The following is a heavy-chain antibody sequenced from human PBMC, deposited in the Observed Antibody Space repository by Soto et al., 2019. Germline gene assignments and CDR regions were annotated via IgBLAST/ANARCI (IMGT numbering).Heavy chain of an antibody. V-gene: IGHV4-39*01. D-gene: IGHD6-19*01. CDR1: RGSINSSRYY. CDR3: ASQTIAVFNRFEP. J-gene: IGHJ5*02. Sequence: SETLSLTCTVSRGSINSSRYYWRWIRQPPGKGLEWIGSIYYSGRIYYNPSLESRVTISADTSKNQFSLKLNSVTAADTAVYLCASQTIAVFNRFEPWGQGTLVTVSS. CDR2: IYYSGRI.